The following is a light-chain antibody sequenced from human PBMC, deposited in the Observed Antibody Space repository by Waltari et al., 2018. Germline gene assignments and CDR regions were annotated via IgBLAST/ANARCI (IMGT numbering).Light chain of an antibody. CDR1: QSVSSN. Sequence: EIVMTQPPDTLSVSPGERATLSCRASQSVSSNLAWYQQKPGQAPRLLIYGASTRASGLPARVSGSGSGTEFTLTISSLQSEDFAVYYCQQFNNWPYTFGQGTKLEIK. V-gene: IGKV3-15*01. CDR2: GAS. J-gene: IGKJ2*01. CDR3: QQFNNWPYT.